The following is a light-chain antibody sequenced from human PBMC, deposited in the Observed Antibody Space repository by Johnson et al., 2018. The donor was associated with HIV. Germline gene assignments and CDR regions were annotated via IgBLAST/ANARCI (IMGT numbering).Light chain of an antibody. Sequence: QSVLTQPPSVSAAPGQKVTISCSGSSSNIGNNYVSWYQHLPGTAPKLLIYESNRRPSGIPDRFSASKSGTSATLDITGLQTGDEADYYCGTWDSSLSAHYGFGTGTKITV. CDR3: GTWDSSLSAHYG. J-gene: IGLJ1*01. CDR1: SSNIGNNY. CDR2: ESN. V-gene: IGLV1-51*02.